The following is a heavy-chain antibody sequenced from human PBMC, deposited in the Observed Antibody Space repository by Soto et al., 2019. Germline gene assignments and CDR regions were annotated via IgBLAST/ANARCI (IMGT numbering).Heavy chain of an antibody. V-gene: IGHV1-8*01. CDR3: AKGYYCISTSCHRLRY. CDR2: MNPNNGEA. Sequence: ASVKVSCKASGYTFISYDINWVRQATGQGLEWVGWMNPNNGEAGYAQKFQGRVTMTRDTSIRTAYLELTSLRSDDTAVYYCAKGYYCISTSCHRLRYWGQGTLVTVSS. D-gene: IGHD3-3*01. J-gene: IGHJ4*02. CDR1: GYTFISYD.